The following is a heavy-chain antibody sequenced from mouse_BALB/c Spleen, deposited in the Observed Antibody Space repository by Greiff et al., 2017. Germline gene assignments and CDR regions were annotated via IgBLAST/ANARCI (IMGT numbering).Heavy chain of an antibody. V-gene: IGHV5-6-4*01. CDR1: GFTFSSYT. J-gene: IGHJ4*01. CDR3: TRDGIYYDYDDGSSYAMDY. D-gene: IGHD2-4*01. Sequence: EVQGVESGGGLVKPGGSLKLSCAASGFTFSSYTMSWVRQTPEKRLEWVATISSGGSYTYYPDSVKGRFTISRDNAKNTLYLQMSSLKSEDTAMYYCTRDGIYYDYDDGSSYAMDYWGQGTSVTVSS. CDR2: ISSGGSYT.